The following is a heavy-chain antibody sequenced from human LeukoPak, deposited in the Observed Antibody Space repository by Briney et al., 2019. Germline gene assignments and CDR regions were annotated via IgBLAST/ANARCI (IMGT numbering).Heavy chain of an antibody. J-gene: IGHJ4*02. V-gene: IGHV3-74*01. D-gene: IGHD6-13*01. CDR3: ASRRRAAAGTSY. Sequence: GGSLRLSCAASGFTFSTYWMHWVRQAPGEGLVWVSRIKSDGSDTSYADSVKGRFTISRDNAKNSLYLQMNSLRAEDTAVYYCASRRRAAAGTSYWGQGTLVTVSS. CDR2: IKSDGSDT. CDR1: GFTFSTYW.